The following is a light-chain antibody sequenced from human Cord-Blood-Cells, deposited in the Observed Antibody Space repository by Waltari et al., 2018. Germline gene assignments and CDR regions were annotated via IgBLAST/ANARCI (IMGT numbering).Light chain of an antibody. CDR1: QSISSY. Sequence: DIQMTQSPSSLSASVGDRVTITCRASQSISSYLNWYQQKPGKAPKLLIYAASSLQSGVPSRFSGSGSGTDFTLTISSLQPEDFSTYYCQQSYSTPQGHTFGPGTKVDIK. J-gene: IGKJ3*01. V-gene: IGKV1-39*01. CDR2: AAS. CDR3: QQSYSTPQGHT.